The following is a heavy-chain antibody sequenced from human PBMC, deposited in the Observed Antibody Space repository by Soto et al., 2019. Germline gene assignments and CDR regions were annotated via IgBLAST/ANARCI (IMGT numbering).Heavy chain of an antibody. CDR1: GGTFSSYA. D-gene: IGHD3-22*01. CDR3: ARSGYYDSSGYYHSRDMDV. Sequence: QVQLVQSGAEVKKPGSSVKVSCKASGGTFSSYAISWVRQAPGQGLEWMGGIIPIFGTANYAQKFQGRVTITADESTSTASMELSSLRSEDTAVYYCARSGYYDSSGYYHSRDMDVWGQGTTVTVSS. CDR2: IIPIFGTA. J-gene: IGHJ6*02. V-gene: IGHV1-69*01.